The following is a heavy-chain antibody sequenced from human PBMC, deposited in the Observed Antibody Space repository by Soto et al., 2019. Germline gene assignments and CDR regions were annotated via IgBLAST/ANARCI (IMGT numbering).Heavy chain of an antibody. J-gene: IGHJ4*02. D-gene: IGHD2-21*02. CDR3: AKDREVVVTASPYYFDY. CDR1: GFTFSSYA. V-gene: IGHV3-23*01. Sequence: GGSLRLSCAASGFTFSSYAMSWVRQAPGKGLEWVSAISGSGGSTYYADSVKGRFTISRDNSKNTLYLQMNSLRAEDTAVYYCAKDREVVVTASPYYFDYWGQGTLVTVSS. CDR2: ISGSGGST.